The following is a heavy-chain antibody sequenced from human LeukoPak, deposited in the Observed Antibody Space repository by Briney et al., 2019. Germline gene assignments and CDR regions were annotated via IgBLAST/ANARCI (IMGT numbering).Heavy chain of an antibody. J-gene: IGHJ4*02. D-gene: IGHD2-15*01. Sequence: PSETLSLTCAVYGGSFSGYSWSWIRQPPGKGLEWIGYIYHSGSTYYNPSLKSRVTISVDRSKNQFSLKLSSVTAADTAVYYCARGPVGYCSGGSCFYLDYWGQGTLVTVSS. CDR3: ARGPVGYCSGGSCFYLDY. CDR2: IYHSGST. CDR1: GGSFSGYS. V-gene: IGHV4-30-2*01.